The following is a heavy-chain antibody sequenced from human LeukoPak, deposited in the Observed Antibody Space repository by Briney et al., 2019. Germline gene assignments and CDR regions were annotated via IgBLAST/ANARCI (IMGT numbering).Heavy chain of an antibody. CDR2: NSGTGSTK. V-gene: IGHV3-48*03. CDR3: ARDRGAVTSWFDP. J-gene: IGHJ5*02. D-gene: IGHD6-19*01. CDR1: GFTFSSYE. Sequence: PGGSLRLSCAASGFTFSSYEMNGVRQAPAKGLEWVSYNSGTGSTKYYTDSVKGRFTISRDNAKNSLYLQMSSLRVEDTAVYYCARDRGAVTSWFDPWGQGTLVTVSS.